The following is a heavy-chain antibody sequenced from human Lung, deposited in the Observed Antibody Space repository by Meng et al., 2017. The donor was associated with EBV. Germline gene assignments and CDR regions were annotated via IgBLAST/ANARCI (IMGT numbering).Heavy chain of an antibody. CDR2: IYDSGST. CDR1: GGSIRFGDYY. CDR3: AREYSSSSGLPGP. Sequence: VMLNDAGPCMMRPSQTLSLTCTVSGGSIRFGDYYWSWIRQPPGKGLEWIGYIYDSGSTSYNPSLMSRVTISVDTSRNQFSLKLTSVTAADTAVYYCAREYSSSSGLPGPWGQGTLVTVSS. J-gene: IGHJ5*02. D-gene: IGHD6-6*01. V-gene: IGHV4-30-4*08.